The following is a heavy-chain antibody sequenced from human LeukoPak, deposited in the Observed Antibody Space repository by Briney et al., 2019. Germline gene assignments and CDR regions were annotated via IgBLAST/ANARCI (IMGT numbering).Heavy chain of an antibody. Sequence: ASVKVSCKASGYTFTSYGISWVRQAPGQGLEWMGWISAYNGNTNYAQKFRGRVTMTRNTSISTAYMELSRLRSDDTAVYYCARSEQFPYYMDVWGKGTTVTVSS. CDR3: ARSEQFPYYMDV. J-gene: IGHJ6*03. V-gene: IGHV1-18*01. CDR2: ISAYNGNT. D-gene: IGHD6-19*01. CDR1: GYTFTSYG.